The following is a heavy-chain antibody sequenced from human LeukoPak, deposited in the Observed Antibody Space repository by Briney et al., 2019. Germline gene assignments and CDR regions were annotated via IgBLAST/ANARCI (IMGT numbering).Heavy chain of an antibody. J-gene: IGHJ4*02. CDR2: ISYDGSNK. V-gene: IGHV3-30*18. D-gene: IGHD4-17*01. CDR3: AKDPYPDYGDYY. CDR1: GFTFSSYG. Sequence: GSLRLSCAASGFTFSSYGMHWVRQAPGKGLEWVAVISYDGSNKYYADSVKGRFTISRDNSKNTLYLQMNSLRAEDTAVYYCAKDPYPDYGDYYWGQGTLVTVSS.